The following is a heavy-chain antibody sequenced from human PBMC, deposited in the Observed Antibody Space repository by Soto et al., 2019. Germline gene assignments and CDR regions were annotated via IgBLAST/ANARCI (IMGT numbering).Heavy chain of an antibody. D-gene: IGHD3-10*01. CDR3: TRLSRGGMDV. CDR2: IRSKANSYAT. V-gene: IGHV3-73*01. Sequence: GGSLRLSCAASGFTFSGSAMHWVRQASGKGLEWVGRIRSKANSYATAYAASVKGRFTISRDDSKHTAYLQMNSLKTEDTAVYYCTRLSRGGMDVWGQGTTVTVSS. CDR1: GFTFSGSA. J-gene: IGHJ6*02.